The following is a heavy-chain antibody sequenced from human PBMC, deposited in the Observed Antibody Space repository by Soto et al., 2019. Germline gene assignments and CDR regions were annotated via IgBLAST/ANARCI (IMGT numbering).Heavy chain of an antibody. CDR1: GGSVSSSSYY. V-gene: IGHV4-61*01. CDR2: IYYSGST. CDR3: ATAGCISTSCYSWYTNLVY. D-gene: IGHD2-2*01. Sequence: QVQLQESGPGLVKPSETLSLTCTVSGGSVSSSSYYWNWIRQPPGKGLEWVGYIYYSGSTKYNPSLKSRATXSXDXXRNQFSLKLSSVTAPDTAVYYCATAGCISTSCYSWYTNLVYWGQGTLVTVSS. J-gene: IGHJ4*02.